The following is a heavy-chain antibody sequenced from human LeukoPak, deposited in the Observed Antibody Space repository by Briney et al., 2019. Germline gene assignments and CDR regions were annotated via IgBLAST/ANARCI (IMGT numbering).Heavy chain of an antibody. CDR3: ARTPSSGWLYYFDY. V-gene: IGHV4-39*01. J-gene: IGHJ4*02. CDR2: IYSSGST. CDR1: GGSISSSYYY. Sequence: SETLSLTCTVSGGSISSSYYYWGWIRQPPGKGLEWIGSIYSSGSTYYNPSLKSRVTISVDTSKNQFSLKLTSVTAADTAVYYCARTPSSGWLYYFDYWGQGTLVTVSS. D-gene: IGHD6-19*01.